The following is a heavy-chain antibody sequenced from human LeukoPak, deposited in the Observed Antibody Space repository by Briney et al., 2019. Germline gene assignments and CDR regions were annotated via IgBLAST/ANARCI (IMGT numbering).Heavy chain of an antibody. CDR2: ITGNSRDI. CDR3: ARDFRNKGFDY. Sequence: GGSLRLSCVASGFTLSDYYMTWIRQAPGKGLEWVSYITGNSRDIYYEDSVKGRFTVSRDNAKNSLFLQMNSLRAEDTAVYYCARDFRNKGFDYWGQGTPVTVSS. D-gene: IGHD1/OR15-1a*01. J-gene: IGHJ4*02. CDR1: GFTLSDYY. V-gene: IGHV3-11*04.